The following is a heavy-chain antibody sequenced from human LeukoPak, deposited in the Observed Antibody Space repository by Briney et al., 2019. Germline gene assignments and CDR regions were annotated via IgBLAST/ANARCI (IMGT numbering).Heavy chain of an antibody. Sequence: PSETLSLTCTVSGGSVSSTTYYWSWIRQPPGKGLEWIGYIYYSGSTNYNPSLKSRVTISVDTSKNQFSLKLSSVTAADTAVYYCARHSYYYDSSGYSVSYGMDVWGQGTTVTVSS. V-gene: IGHV4-61*01. CDR1: GGSVSSTTYY. J-gene: IGHJ6*02. CDR2: IYYSGST. D-gene: IGHD3-22*01. CDR3: ARHSYYYDSSGYSVSYGMDV.